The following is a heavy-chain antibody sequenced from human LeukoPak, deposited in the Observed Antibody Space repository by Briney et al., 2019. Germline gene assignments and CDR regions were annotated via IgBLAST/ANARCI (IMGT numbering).Heavy chain of an antibody. Sequence: GGSLRLSCAASAFSLNAYNMNWVRQAPGKGLEWVSSIGYTGTYIYYADSVKGRFTISRDNAQNSLCLQMNSLRAEDTAIYYCVRDRGTYRPIDYWGQETLVTVSS. J-gene: IGHJ4*02. D-gene: IGHD1-26*01. CDR1: AFSLNAYN. CDR2: IGYTGTYI. CDR3: VRDRGTYRPIDY. V-gene: IGHV3-21*04.